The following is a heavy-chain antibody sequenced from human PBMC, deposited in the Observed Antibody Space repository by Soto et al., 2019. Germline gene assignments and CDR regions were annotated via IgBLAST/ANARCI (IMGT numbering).Heavy chain of an antibody. D-gene: IGHD1-1*01. CDR3: ARDRRDNNEMDV. CDR1: GFSVSSNY. Sequence: EVQLVESGGSLMQPGESLRLSCAASGFSVSSNYMNWVRQAPGKGLEWVSVIYAGGTTYYADAVRGRFTISRDNSKNTLHLQMNSLRAEDKAVYYCARDRRDNNEMDVWGQGTTVTVSS. J-gene: IGHJ6*02. V-gene: IGHV3-53*01. CDR2: IYAGGTT.